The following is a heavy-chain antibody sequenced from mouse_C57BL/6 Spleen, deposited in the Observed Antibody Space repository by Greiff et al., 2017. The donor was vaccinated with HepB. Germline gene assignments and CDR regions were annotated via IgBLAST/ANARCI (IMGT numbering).Heavy chain of an antibody. CDR1: GYTFTSYG. V-gene: IGHV1-81*01. J-gene: IGHJ4*01. CDR3: ARKDYGSSYVGYAMDY. Sequence: QVQLQQSGAELARPGASVKLSCKASGYTFTSYGISWVKQRTGQGLEWIGEIYPRSGNTYYNEKFKGKATLTADKSSSTAYMELRSLTSEDSAVYFCARKDYGSSYVGYAMDYWGQGTSVTVSS. CDR2: IYPRSGNT. D-gene: IGHD1-1*01.